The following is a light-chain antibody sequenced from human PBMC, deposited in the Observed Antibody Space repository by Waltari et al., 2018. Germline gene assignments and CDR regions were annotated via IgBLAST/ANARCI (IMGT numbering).Light chain of an antibody. CDR3: SSQSSNDVVL. CDR1: SNDVGGYNS. CDR2: DVS. J-gene: IGLJ2*01. V-gene: IGLV2-14*01. Sequence: QSALTQPASVSGSPGQSVTIFCAGTSNDVGGYNSVSWYQEHPGQAPRVIIYDVSDRPSGVSGRFSGSKSGNTASLTISELQAEDEADYYCSSQSSNDVVLFGGGTKLTVL.